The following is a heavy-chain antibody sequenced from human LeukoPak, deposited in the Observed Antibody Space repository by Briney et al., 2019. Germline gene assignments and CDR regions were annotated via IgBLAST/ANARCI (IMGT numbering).Heavy chain of an antibody. CDR1: GYSFTSYW. CDR2: IDPSDSYT. Sequence: GESLKISCKGSGYSFTSYWISWVCQLPGRGLEWMGRIDPSDSYTNYSPSFQGHVSISADKSSSTAYLQWSSLKASDTAMYYCASSLVRGGPGGYYGMDVWGQGTTVTVSS. V-gene: IGHV5-10-1*01. CDR3: ASSLVRGGPGGYYGMDV. D-gene: IGHD3-10*01. J-gene: IGHJ6*02.